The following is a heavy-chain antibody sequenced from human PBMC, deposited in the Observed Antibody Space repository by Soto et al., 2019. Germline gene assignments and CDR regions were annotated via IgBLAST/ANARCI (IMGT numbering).Heavy chain of an antibody. CDR1: GFTFSSYA. CDR2: ISYDGNNK. D-gene: IGHD6-13*01. Sequence: GGSLRLSCAASGFTFSSYAMHWVRQAPGKGLEWVAVISYDGNNKYYADSVKGRFTISRDNSKNTLYLQMNSLRAEDTAVYYCARGPAAAGTGEYFQHWGQGTLVTVSS. V-gene: IGHV3-30-3*01. CDR3: ARGPAAAGTGEYFQH. J-gene: IGHJ1*01.